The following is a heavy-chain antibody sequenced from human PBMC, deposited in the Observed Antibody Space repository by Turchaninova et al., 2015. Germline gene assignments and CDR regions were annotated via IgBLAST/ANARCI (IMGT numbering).Heavy chain of an antibody. CDR3: ARDSTAALRYDAFDI. CDR1: GFTFSSDS. V-gene: IGHV3-21*01. CDR2: ISSSSSSYI. J-gene: IGHJ3*02. Sequence: EVQLVESGGGLVKPGVSLRLFWSASGFTFSSDSIKGVRQAPGKGLEWVSSISSSSSSYIYDADSVKGRFTISRDNAKNSLYLQMNSRRAEDTAVYYCARDSTAALRYDAFDIWGQGTMVTVSS. D-gene: IGHD4-17*01.